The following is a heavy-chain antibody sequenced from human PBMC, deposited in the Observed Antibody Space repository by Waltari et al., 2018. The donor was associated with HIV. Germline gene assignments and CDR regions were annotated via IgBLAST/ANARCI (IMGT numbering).Heavy chain of an antibody. CDR1: GLSVSSDY. CDR3: AREADYYDSSDITYYYGMDV. J-gene: IGHJ6*02. Sequence: EVQLVETGGGLIQPGGDLSLACAGSGLSVSSDYLCWLRKSRGMGPEWVSVIYSGGSTYYADSVKGRFTISRDNSKNTLYLQMNSLRAEDTAVYYCAREADYYDSSDITYYYGMDVWGQGTTVTVSS. V-gene: IGHV3-53*02. CDR2: IYSGGST. D-gene: IGHD3-22*01.